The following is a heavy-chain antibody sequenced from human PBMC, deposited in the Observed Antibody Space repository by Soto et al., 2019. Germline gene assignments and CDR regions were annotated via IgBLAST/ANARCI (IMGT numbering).Heavy chain of an antibody. Sequence: SVKVSCKASGFTFTSSAVQWVRQARGQRLEWIGRIVVGSGNTNYAQKFQERVTITRDMSTSTAYMELSSLRSEDTAVYYCAAGSWAATYYYYGMDVWGQATTVTVSS. CDR3: AAGSWAATYYYYGMDV. D-gene: IGHD6-25*01. CDR1: GFTFTSSA. J-gene: IGHJ6*02. V-gene: IGHV1-58*01. CDR2: IVVGSGNT.